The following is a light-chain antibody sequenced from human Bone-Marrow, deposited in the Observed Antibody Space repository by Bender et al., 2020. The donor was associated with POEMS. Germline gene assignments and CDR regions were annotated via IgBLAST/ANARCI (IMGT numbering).Light chain of an antibody. Sequence: QSALTQPASVSGSPGQSVTISCTGTSSDVGAYDYVSWYQQEPGNAPKLIIFDVSKRPSGVPDRFSGSKAGNTASLTISGIETGDGADYYCCSYAGAPTFGVVFGGGTTLTVL. J-gene: IGLJ3*02. CDR3: CSYAGAPTFGVV. CDR2: DVS. CDR1: SSDVGAYDY. V-gene: IGLV2-11*01.